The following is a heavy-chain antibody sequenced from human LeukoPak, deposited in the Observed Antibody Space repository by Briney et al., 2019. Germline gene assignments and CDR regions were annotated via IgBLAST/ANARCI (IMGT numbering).Heavy chain of an antibody. CDR2: TYYRSKWYN. CDR3: ARGGQGDGYSADEAFDF. J-gene: IGHJ3*01. D-gene: IGHD5-24*01. V-gene: IGHV6-1*01. Sequence: SQTLSLTCAISGDSVSGNSTAYNWIRQSPSRGLERLGRTYYRSKWYNDYAVSVKSRITTNPDTSKNQLSLQLNSVTPDDTAVYYCARGGQGDGYSADEAFDFWGQGTMVTVSS. CDR1: GDSVSGNSTA.